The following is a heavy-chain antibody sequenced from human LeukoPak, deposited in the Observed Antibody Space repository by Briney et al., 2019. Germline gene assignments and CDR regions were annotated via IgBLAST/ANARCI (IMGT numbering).Heavy chain of an antibody. V-gene: IGHV4-39*01. CDR1: VGFVSSGTYY. Sequence: PSETLSLTCTVSVGFVSSGTYYWDWIRQPPGKGLEWIGTIYHSGTTSYAPSLESRASISVDTSQNLVSLKLRSVTAADTAVYYWAKRVPRWAYMDVWAQGTRFTVSS. J-gene: IGHJ6*02. CDR3: AKRVPRWAYMDV. CDR2: IYHSGTT. D-gene: IGHD5-24*01.